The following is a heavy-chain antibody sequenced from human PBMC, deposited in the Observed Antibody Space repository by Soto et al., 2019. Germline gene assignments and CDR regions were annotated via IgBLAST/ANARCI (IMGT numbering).Heavy chain of an antibody. CDR1: GFTLSSYA. V-gene: IGHV3-23*01. CDR2: ISGSGGST. Sequence: GGSLRLSCAASGFTLSSYAMSWVRQAPGKGLEWVSAISGSGGSTYYADSVKGRFTISRDNSKNTLYLQMNSLRAEDTAVYYCAKPDYDFWSGYRWADYAYWGQGTLVTVSS. CDR3: AKPDYDFWSGYRWADYAY. J-gene: IGHJ4*02. D-gene: IGHD3-3*01.